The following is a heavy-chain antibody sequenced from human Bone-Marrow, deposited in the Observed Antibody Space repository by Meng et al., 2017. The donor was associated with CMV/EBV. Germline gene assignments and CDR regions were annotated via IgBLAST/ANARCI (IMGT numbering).Heavy chain of an antibody. D-gene: IGHD6-13*01. CDR3: ARGEFSSWYGGRLVDY. CDR1: GGTFSTYA. V-gene: IGHV1-2*02. CDR2: INPNSGGT. J-gene: IGHJ4*02. Sequence: ASVKVSCKASGGTFSTYAINWVRQAPGQGLEWMGWINPNSGGTNYAQKFQGRVTMTRDTSISTAYMELSRLRSDDTAVYYCARGEFSSWYGGRLVDYWGQGTLVTVSS.